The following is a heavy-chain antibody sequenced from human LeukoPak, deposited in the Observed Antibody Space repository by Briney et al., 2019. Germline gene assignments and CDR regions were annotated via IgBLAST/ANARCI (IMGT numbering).Heavy chain of an antibody. D-gene: IGHD2-2*01. V-gene: IGHV4-34*01. CDR1: GGSISSYY. J-gene: IGHJ4*02. CDR2: INHSGST. Sequence: SETLSLTCTVSGGSISSYYWSWIRQPPGKGLEWIGEINHSGSTNYNPSLKSRVTISVDTSKNQFSLKLSSVTAADTAVYYCARRYCSSTSCYSFDYWGQGTLVTVSS. CDR3: ARRYCSSTSCYSFDY.